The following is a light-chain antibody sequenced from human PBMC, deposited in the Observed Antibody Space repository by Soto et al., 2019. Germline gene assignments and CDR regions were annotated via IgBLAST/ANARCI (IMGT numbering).Light chain of an antibody. CDR1: QSVSSSY. J-gene: IGKJ5*01. CDR3: QQYNSYSIT. CDR2: GAS. Sequence: EIVLTQSPGTLSLSPGERATLSCRASQSVSSSYLAWYQQKPGQAPRLLIYGASSRATGIPDRFSGSGSGTDFTLTISRLEPDDFATYYCQQYNSYSITFGQGTRLEIK. V-gene: IGKV3-20*01.